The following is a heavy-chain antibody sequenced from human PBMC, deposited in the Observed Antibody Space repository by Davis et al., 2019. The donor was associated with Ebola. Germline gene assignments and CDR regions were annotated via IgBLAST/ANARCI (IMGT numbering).Heavy chain of an antibody. CDR1: GFTFNNAW. D-gene: IGHD2-15*01. CDR3: ARGGGLL. V-gene: IGHV3-11*04. Sequence: GRSLRPSCAPSGFTFNNAWMSWVRQAPGKGLEWISYINIAVDLVYYADSVQGRFTISRDNATNSLYLQMNSMRAEDTAVYYCARGGGLLWGQGKMVTVSS. CDR2: INIAVDLV. J-gene: IGHJ3*01.